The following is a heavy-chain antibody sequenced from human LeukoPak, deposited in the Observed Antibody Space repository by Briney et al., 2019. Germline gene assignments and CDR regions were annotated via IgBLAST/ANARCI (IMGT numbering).Heavy chain of an antibody. CDR2: IGWNSGSI. CDR3: AKENYDILTGYKGYGMDV. J-gene: IGHJ6*02. D-gene: IGHD3-9*01. Sequence: GRSLRLSCAASGFTFDDYAMHWVRPAPGKGLEWVSGIGWNSGSIGYADSVKGRFTISRDNAKNSLYLQMNSLRAEDTALYYCAKENYDILTGYKGYGMDVWGQGTTVTVSS. CDR1: GFTFDDYA. V-gene: IGHV3-9*01.